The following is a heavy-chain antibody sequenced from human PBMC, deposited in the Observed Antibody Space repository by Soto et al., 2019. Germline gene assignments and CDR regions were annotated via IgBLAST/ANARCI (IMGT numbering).Heavy chain of an antibody. D-gene: IGHD6-19*01. J-gene: IGHJ4*02. CDR3: ARDAATVASYYFDL. Sequence: QVQLVQSGPEMRKPGDSVKVSCKASGYSFDIDGMTWMRQAPGQGLEWMGWIGTYNGNSDYAQKFQGRVTLTRDTSTTTAYMELRSLRSDDTAVYFCARDAATVASYYFDLWGQGTLVTVSS. V-gene: IGHV1-18*01. CDR2: IGTYNGNS. CDR1: GYSFDIDG.